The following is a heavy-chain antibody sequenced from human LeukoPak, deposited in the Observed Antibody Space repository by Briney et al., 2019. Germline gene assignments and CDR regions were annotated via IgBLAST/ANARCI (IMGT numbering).Heavy chain of an antibody. CDR2: ILYSGTT. CDR3: ARMGGYSGYATH. CDR1: GGSISGYY. Sequence: SETLSLTCAVSGGSISGYYWSWIRQPPGKGLEWIGYILYSGTTNSNPSLKSRVTISVDTSKNQISLKLSSVTAADTAVYYCARMGGYSGYATHWGQGTLVTVSS. D-gene: IGHD5-12*01. V-gene: IGHV4-59*08. J-gene: IGHJ4*02.